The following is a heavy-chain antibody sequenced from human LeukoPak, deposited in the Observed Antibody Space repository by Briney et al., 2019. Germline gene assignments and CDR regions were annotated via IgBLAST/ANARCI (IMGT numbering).Heavy chain of an antibody. V-gene: IGHV4-39*07. D-gene: IGHD3-10*01. CDR2: IYYSGST. J-gene: IGHJ4*02. CDR1: GGSISSSSQY. CDR3: ARDAKYYFRSRTYFFFEY. Sequence: MPSETLSLTCPVSGGSISSSSQYWGWIRQPPGKGLEWIGSIYYSGSTYYNPSLKSRVTISVDTSKNQFSLKLSSVTAADTAIYYCARDAKYYFRSRTYFFFEYWGQGTLLTVSS.